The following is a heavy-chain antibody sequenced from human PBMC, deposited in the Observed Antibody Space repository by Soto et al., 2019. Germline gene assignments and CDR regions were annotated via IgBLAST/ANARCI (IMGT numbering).Heavy chain of an antibody. Sequence: SETLSVTCSVSGGSMTSYYWSWIRQPAGKGLEWIGRIYTSGGTNYNPSLKSRVTMSRDTSKKQISLKLSSVTAADTAVYYCARGAVTGVDYGMDVWGQGTTVTVSS. CDR3: ARGAVTGVDYGMDV. V-gene: IGHV4-4*07. D-gene: IGHD4-4*01. CDR1: GGSMTSYY. J-gene: IGHJ6*02. CDR2: IYTSGGT.